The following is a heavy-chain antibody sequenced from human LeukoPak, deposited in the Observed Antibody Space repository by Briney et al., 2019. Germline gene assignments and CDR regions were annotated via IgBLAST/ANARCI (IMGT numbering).Heavy chain of an antibody. Sequence: PSQTLSLTCSVSGDSISSGEHYWSWVRQPPGKGLEWIGYIYYSGSTNYNPSLKSRVTISVDTSKNQFSLKLSSVTAADTAVYYCARGEYCSGGSCYSELLYFDYWGQGTLVTVSS. D-gene: IGHD2-15*01. CDR2: IYYSGST. CDR3: ARGEYCSGGSCYSELLYFDY. J-gene: IGHJ4*02. V-gene: IGHV4-61*08. CDR1: GDSISSGEHY.